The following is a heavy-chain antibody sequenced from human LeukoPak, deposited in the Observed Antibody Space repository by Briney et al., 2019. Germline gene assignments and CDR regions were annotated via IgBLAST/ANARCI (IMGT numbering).Heavy chain of an antibody. CDR2: ISYDGSNK. Sequence: GRSLRLSCAASGFTFSRYAMHWVRQAPGKGLEWVAVISYDGSNKYYADSVKGRFTISRDNSKNTLYLQMNSLRAEDTAVYYCARERFRGGEGAFDIWGQGTMVTVSS. J-gene: IGHJ3*02. CDR1: GFTFSRYA. V-gene: IGHV3-30-3*01. CDR3: ARERFRGGEGAFDI. D-gene: IGHD3-16*01.